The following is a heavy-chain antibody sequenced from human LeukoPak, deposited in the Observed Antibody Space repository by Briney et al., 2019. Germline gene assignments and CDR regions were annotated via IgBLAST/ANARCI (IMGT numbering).Heavy chain of an antibody. J-gene: IGHJ5*02. V-gene: IGHV3-30*18. D-gene: IGHD2-2*01. CDR2: ISYDGSNK. CDR3: AKDLRFLVVVPAAMVDP. CDR1: GFPFSSYW. Sequence: PGRSLRLSCAASGFPFSSYWMHWVRQAPGKGLEWVAVISYDGSNKYYADSVKGRFTISRDNSKNTLYLQMNSLRAEDTAVYYCAKDLRFLVVVPAAMVDPWGQGTLVTVSS.